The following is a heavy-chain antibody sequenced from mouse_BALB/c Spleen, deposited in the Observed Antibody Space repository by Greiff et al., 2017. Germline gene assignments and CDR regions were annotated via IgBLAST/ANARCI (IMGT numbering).Heavy chain of an antibody. J-gene: IGHJ3*01. CDR2: INPSSGYT. V-gene: IGHV1-4*02. Sequence: QVQLQQSAADLARPGASVKMSCKASGYTFTSYTMHWVNQRPGQGLEWIGYINPSSGYTEYNQKFKDKTTLTADKSSSTAYMQLSSLTSEDSAVYYCARRKRDWFAYWGQGTLVTVSA. CDR3: ARRKRDWFAY. CDR1: GYTFTSYT.